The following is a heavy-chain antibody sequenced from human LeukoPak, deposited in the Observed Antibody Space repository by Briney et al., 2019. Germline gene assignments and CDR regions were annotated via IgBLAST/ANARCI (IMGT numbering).Heavy chain of an antibody. D-gene: IGHD6-6*01. J-gene: IGHJ4*02. CDR3: AKDGMYSSSSSYYSDY. CDR1: GFTFGSYA. V-gene: IGHV3-23*01. Sequence: PGGSLRLSCAASGFTFGSYAMSWVRQAPGKGLEWVSSISSSGGTTYYADSVKGRFTISRDYSKNTLYLQMNSLRAEDTALYYCAKDGMYSSSSSYYSDYWGPGTLVTVSS. CDR2: ISSSGGTT.